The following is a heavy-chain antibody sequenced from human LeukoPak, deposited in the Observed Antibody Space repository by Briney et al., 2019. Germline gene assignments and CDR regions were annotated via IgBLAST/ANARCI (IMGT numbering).Heavy chain of an antibody. CDR2: IYYSGST. Sequence: PSETLSLTCTVSGGSISSGNYYWSWIRQPPGKGLEWIGYIYYSGSTYYNPSLKSRVTISVDTSKNQFSLKLNSVTAADTAVYYCARDTYYGSGSPRFDYWGQGALVTVSS. V-gene: IGHV4-30-4*01. CDR3: ARDTYYGSGSPRFDY. D-gene: IGHD3-10*01. CDR1: GGSISSGNYY. J-gene: IGHJ4*02.